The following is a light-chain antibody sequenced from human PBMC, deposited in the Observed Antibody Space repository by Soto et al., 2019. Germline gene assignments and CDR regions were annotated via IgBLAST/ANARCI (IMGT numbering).Light chain of an antibody. Sequence: ENVLYQCPGTLSLSPGEGATLSCRASQSISSNFLAWYQQKRGQAPRLLIHGASNRATGIPDRFSGSGSGTDFTLTITILEPEDFAVYYCQQYGGSPRTFGQGTKVDI. J-gene: IGKJ1*01. V-gene: IGKV3-20*01. CDR2: GAS. CDR3: QQYGGSPRT. CDR1: QSISSNF.